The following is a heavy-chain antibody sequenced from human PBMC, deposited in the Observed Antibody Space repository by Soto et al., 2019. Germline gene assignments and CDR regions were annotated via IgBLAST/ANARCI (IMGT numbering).Heavy chain of an antibody. CDR3: ARDRYFGTGTSDGSYFDY. V-gene: IGHV3-30-3*01. J-gene: IGHJ4*02. CDR2: ISYDGSNK. Sequence: GGSLRLSCAASGSTFSSYAMHWVRQAPGKGLEWVAVISYDGSNKYYADSVKGRFTISRDNSKNTLYLQMNSLRAEDTAVYYCARDRYFGTGTSDGSYFDYWGQGTLVTVSS. CDR1: GSTFSSYA. D-gene: IGHD1-1*01.